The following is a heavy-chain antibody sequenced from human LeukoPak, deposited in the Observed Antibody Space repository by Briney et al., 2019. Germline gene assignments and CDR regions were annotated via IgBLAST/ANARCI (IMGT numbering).Heavy chain of an antibody. Sequence: SQTLSLTCAISGDSVSSNSAAWNWIRQSPSRGLEWLGRTYYRSKWYYDYAVSVKSRITINPDTSKNQFSLQLNSVTPEDTAVYYCARSSPYSGSYSFDYWGQGTLVTVSS. CDR2: TYYRSKWYY. J-gene: IGHJ4*02. CDR1: GDSVSSNSAA. V-gene: IGHV6-1*01. CDR3: ARSSPYSGSYSFDY. D-gene: IGHD1-26*01.